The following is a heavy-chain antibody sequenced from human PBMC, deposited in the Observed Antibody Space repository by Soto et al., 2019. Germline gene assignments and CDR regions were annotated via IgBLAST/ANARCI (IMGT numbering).Heavy chain of an antibody. CDR2: INHSGST. J-gene: IGHJ6*02. CDR1: GGSFSGYY. Sequence: SETLSLTCAVYGGSFSGYYWSWIRQPPGKGLEWIGEINHSGSTNYNPSLKSRVTISVDTSKNQFSLKLSSVTAADTAVYYCARGLRRYYGMDVWGQGTTVTVSS. CDR3: ARGLRRYYGMDV. V-gene: IGHV4-34*01.